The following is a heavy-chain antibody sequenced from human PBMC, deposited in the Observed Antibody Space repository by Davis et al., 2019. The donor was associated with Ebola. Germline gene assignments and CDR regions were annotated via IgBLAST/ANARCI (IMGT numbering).Heavy chain of an antibody. V-gene: IGHV4-34*01. CDR1: GGSFSGYY. J-gene: IGHJ5*02. D-gene: IGHD1-14*01. CDR2: INHSGST. CDR3: AKYLTIGWFDP. Sequence: SETLSLTCAVYGGSFSGYYWSWIRQPPGKGLEWIGEINHSGSTNYNPSLKSRVTISVDTSKNQFSLKLSSVTAADTAIYYCAKYLTIGWFDPWGQGTLVTVS.